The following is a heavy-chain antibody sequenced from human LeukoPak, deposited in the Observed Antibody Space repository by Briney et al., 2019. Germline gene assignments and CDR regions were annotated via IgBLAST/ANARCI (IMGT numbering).Heavy chain of an antibody. V-gene: IGHV4-59*01. J-gene: IGHJ3*02. CDR3: ARLVPDDYGDPDAYDI. CDR1: GGSISSYY. Sequence: SETLSLTCTVSGGSISSYYWSWIRQPPGKGLEWIGYIYYSGSTNYNPSLKSRVTISVDTSKNQFSLKLSSVTAADTAVYYCARLVPDDYGDPDAYDIWGQGTMVIVSS. D-gene: IGHD4-17*01. CDR2: IYYSGST.